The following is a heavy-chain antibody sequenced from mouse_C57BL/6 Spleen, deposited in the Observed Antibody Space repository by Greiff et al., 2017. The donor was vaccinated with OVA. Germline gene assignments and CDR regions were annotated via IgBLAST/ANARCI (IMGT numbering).Heavy chain of an antibody. CDR1: GYAFSSSW. CDR2: IYPGDGDT. CDR3: ASDLEGFAY. V-gene: IGHV1-82*01. Sequence: VQLQQSGPELVKPGASVKISCKASGYAFSSSWMNWVKQRPGKGLEWIGRIYPGDGDTNYNGKFKGKATLTADKSSSTAYMQLSSLTSEDSAVYFCASDLEGFAYWGQGTLVTVSA. J-gene: IGHJ3*01.